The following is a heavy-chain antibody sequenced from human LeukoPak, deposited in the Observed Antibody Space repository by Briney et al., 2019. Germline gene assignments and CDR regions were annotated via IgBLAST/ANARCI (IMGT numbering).Heavy chain of an antibody. J-gene: IGHJ4*02. CDR2: INPNSGGT. V-gene: IGHV1-2*04. D-gene: IGHD3-10*01. CDR1: GYTFTGYY. CDR3: ARNYYGSGSYRDFDY. Sequence: ASVKVSCKASGYTFTGYYMHWVRQAPGQGLEWMGWINPNSGGTNYAQNIQGWVTMTRDTSISTAYMELSRLRSDDTAVYYCARNYYGSGSYRDFDYWGQGTLVTVSS.